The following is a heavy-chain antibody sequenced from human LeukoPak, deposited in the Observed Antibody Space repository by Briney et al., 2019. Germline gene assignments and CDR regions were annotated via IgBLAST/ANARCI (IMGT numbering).Heavy chain of an antibody. V-gene: IGHV4-39*01. CDR2: IYYSGST. CDR3: ARSNWNDVGDY. J-gene: IGHJ4*02. Sequence: SETLSLTCTVSGDSISSSSYYWGWIRQSPGKGLEWIGSIYYSGSTYYNPSLKSRVAISADTSKNQFSLKLTSVTAADTAVYYCARSNWNDVGDYWGQGTLVTVSS. CDR1: GDSISSSSYY. D-gene: IGHD1-1*01.